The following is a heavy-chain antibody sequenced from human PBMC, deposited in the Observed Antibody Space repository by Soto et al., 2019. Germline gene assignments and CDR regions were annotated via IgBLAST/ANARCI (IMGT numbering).Heavy chain of an antibody. V-gene: IGHV3-11*01. D-gene: IGHD5-18*01. CDR2: ISSSGRTI. CDR3: ARDTRVGYSHGLANYYYYYGMDV. Sequence: QVQLVESGGGLVKPGGSLRLSCAASGFTFSDYYMSWIRQAPGKGLEWVSYISSSGRTIYYADSVKGRFTISRDNAKNSRYLQMNSLRAEDTAVYYCARDTRVGYSHGLANYYYYYGMDVWGQGTTVTVSS. J-gene: IGHJ6*02. CDR1: GFTFSDYY.